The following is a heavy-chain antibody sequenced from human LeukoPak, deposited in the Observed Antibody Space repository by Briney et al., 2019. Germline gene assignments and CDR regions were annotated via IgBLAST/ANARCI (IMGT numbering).Heavy chain of an antibody. CDR2: INPNSGGT. D-gene: IGHD6-19*01. CDR3: AREGSWGIAVAGEIDY. Sequence: GASVKVSCKASGYTFSDYYIYWVRQAPGQGLECMGWINPNSGGTNYAQKFQGRVTMTRDTSISTAYMELSRLRSDDTAVYYCAREGSWGIAVAGEIDYWGQGTLVTVSS. J-gene: IGHJ4*02. V-gene: IGHV1-2*02. CDR1: GYTFSDYY.